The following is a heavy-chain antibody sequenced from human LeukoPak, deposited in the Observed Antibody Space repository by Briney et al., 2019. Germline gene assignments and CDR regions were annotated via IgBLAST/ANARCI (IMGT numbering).Heavy chain of an antibody. Sequence: SETLSLTCAVYGGSFGGYYWSWIRQHPGKGLEWIGEINHSGSTNYNPSLKSRVTISVDTSKDQFSLKLSSVTAADTAVYYCARGRDYGDYSGFDYWGQGTLVTVSS. CDR2: INHSGST. D-gene: IGHD4-17*01. CDR1: GGSFGGYY. CDR3: ARGRDYGDYSGFDY. V-gene: IGHV4-34*01. J-gene: IGHJ4*02.